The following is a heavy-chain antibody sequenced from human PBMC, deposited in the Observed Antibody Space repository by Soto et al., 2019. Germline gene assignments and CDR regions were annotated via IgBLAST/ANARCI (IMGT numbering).Heavy chain of an antibody. V-gene: IGHV1-3*01. CDR1: GQTFTSYA. CDR2: INAGNGNT. J-gene: IGHJ3*01. CDR3: ARARLQWLILAFDV. Sequence: QVQLVQSGAEVKKPGASVKVSCKASGQTFTSYAMHWVRQAPRQGLEWMGWINAGNGNTKYSEKFQGRVTITTDTSASTAYMELTTLTSEDTAVYYCARARLQWLILAFDVWGQGTVVAVSS. D-gene: IGHD6-19*01.